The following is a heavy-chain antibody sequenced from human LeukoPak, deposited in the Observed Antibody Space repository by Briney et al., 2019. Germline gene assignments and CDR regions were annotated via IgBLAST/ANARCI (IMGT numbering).Heavy chain of an antibody. D-gene: IGHD2-2*01. CDR2: ISAYSGNT. J-gene: IGHJ6*03. Sequence: GASVKVSCKASGYTFTSYGISWVRQAPGQGLEWMGWISAYSGNTNYAQKLQGRVTMTTDTSTSTAYMELRSLRSDDTAVYYCARGLCGSTSCYYYYMDVWGKGTTVTVSS. CDR3: ARGLCGSTSCYYYYMDV. CDR1: GYTFTSYG. V-gene: IGHV1-18*01.